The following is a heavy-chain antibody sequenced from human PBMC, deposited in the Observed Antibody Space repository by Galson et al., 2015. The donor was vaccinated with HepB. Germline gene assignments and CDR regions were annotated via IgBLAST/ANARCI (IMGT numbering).Heavy chain of an antibody. J-gene: IGHJ3*02. V-gene: IGHV3-23*01. Sequence: SLRLSCAASGFTFSSYAMSWVRQAPGKGLEWVSAISGSGGSTYYADSVKGRFTISRDNSKNTLYLQMNSLRAEDTAVYYCASRNRYFRAFDIWGQGAMVTVSS. CDR1: GFTFSSYA. CDR2: ISGSGGST. D-gene: IGHD2/OR15-2a*01. CDR3: ASRNRYFRAFDI.